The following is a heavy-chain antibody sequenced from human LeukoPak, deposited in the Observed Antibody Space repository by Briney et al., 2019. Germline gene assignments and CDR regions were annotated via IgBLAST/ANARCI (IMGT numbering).Heavy chain of an antibody. Sequence: GGSLRLSCAASGFNFSSYSMNWVRQAPGKGLEWVSYIRGSGSTMFYADSVRGRFTISRDNARNSLYLQMNSLRAEDTAVYYCARDLYGDYGDAFDIWGQGTMVTVSS. CDR1: GFNFSSYS. CDR2: IRGSGSTM. J-gene: IGHJ3*02. D-gene: IGHD4-17*01. V-gene: IGHV3-48*04. CDR3: ARDLYGDYGDAFDI.